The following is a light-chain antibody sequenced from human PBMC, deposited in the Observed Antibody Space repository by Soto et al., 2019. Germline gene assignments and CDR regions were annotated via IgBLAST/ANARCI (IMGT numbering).Light chain of an antibody. V-gene: IGLV1-44*01. CDR1: RSNIGSNI. J-gene: IGLJ2*01. CDR2: GNN. Sequence: QSVLTQPPSASGTPGQRVTISCSGSRSNIGSNIVNWYQQFPGMAPHLLIFGNNQRPSGVPDRFSGSKSGTSASLAISGLQSEDEAAYYCATWDDSLSGAVVFGGGTQLTVL. CDR3: ATWDDSLSGAVV.